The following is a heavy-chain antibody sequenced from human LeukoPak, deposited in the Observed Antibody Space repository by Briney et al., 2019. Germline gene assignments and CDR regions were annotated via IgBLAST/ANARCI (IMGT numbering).Heavy chain of an antibody. CDR2: IYHSGST. Sequence: SETLSLTCTVSGYSISSGYYWGWIRQPPGKGLEWIGSIYHSGSTYYNPSLKSRVTISVDTSKNQFSLKLSSVTAADTAVYYCARWELSLFDYWGQGTLVTVSS. V-gene: IGHV4-38-2*02. D-gene: IGHD1-26*01. CDR3: ARWELSLFDY. CDR1: GYSISSGYY. J-gene: IGHJ4*02.